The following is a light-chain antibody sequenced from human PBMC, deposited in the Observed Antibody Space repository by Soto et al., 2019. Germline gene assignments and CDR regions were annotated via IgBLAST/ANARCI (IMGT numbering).Light chain of an antibody. CDR3: TSFTSRHTYV. CDR1: SSDVGGYNY. J-gene: IGLJ1*01. V-gene: IGLV2-14*03. CDR2: DVS. Sequence: QSALTQPASVSGSPGQSITISCTGTSSDVGGYNYVSWYQQHPDKAPRLMIYDVSNRPSGVSDRFSGSKSGDTASLTISGLQAEDEAEYYCTSFTSRHTYVFGTGTKLTVL.